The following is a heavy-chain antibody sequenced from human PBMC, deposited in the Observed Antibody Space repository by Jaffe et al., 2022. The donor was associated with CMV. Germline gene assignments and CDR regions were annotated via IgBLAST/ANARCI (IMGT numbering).Heavy chain of an antibody. CDR1: GYTFTSYA. J-gene: IGHJ4*02. V-gene: IGHV1-3*01. D-gene: IGHD2-2*01. Sequence: QVQLVQSGAEVKKPGASVKVSCKASGYTFTSYAMHWVRQAPGQRLEWMGWINAGNGNTKYSQKFQGRVTITRDTSASTAYMELSSLRSEDTAVYYCARELLADIVVVPAFDYWGQGTLVTVSS. CDR2: INAGNGNT. CDR3: ARELLADIVVVPAFDY.